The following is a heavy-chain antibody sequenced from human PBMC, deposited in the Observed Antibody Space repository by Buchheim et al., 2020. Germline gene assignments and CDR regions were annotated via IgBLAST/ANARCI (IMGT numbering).Heavy chain of an antibody. V-gene: IGHV3-7*03. CDR1: GFTFSNFW. CDR3: ARGRGLDC. D-gene: IGHD3-10*01. Sequence: EVQLVESGGGLVQPGGSLRLSCAASGFTFSNFWMTWVRQAPGKGLEWVANIKQDGSEKYYVDSVKGRFTISRDNAKNALCLQVNSLRAEDTAVYYCARGRGLDCWGQGTL. J-gene: IGHJ4*02. CDR2: IKQDGSEK.